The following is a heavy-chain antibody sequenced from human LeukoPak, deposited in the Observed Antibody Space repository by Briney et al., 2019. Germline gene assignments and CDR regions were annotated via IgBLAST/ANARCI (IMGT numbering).Heavy chain of an antibody. CDR2: INSGGSAT. CDR1: GFTFNSYE. J-gene: IGHJ4*02. D-gene: IGHD1-26*01. Sequence: LSGGSLRLSCAASGFTFNSYEMNWVRQAPGKGLEWVSYINSGGSATYYADSVKGRFTISRDNAKNSLYLQMNSLRADDTAVYYCARGGSYVHYWGQGTLVTVSS. V-gene: IGHV3-48*03. CDR3: ARGGSYVHY.